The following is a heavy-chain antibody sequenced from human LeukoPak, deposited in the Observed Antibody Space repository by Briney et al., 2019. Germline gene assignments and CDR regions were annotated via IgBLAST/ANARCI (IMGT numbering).Heavy chain of an antibody. CDR1: GGSISSSSYY. D-gene: IGHD3-22*01. V-gene: IGHV4-39*01. Sequence: SETLSLTCTVSGGSISSSSYYWGWIRQPPGKGLEWIGSIYYSGSTYYNPSLKSRVTISVDTSKNQFSLKLSSVTAADTAVYYCARQTYDSSGYCFDYWGQGTLVTVSS. J-gene: IGHJ4*02. CDR2: IYYSGST. CDR3: ARQTYDSSGYCFDY.